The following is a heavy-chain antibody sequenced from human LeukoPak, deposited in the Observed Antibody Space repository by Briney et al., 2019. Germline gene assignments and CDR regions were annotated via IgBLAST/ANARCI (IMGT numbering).Heavy chain of an antibody. J-gene: IGHJ4*02. CDR3: ANLYGDYGAY. CDR2: ITGGAT. V-gene: IGHV3-23*01. CDR1: GFTFSSYA. D-gene: IGHD4-17*01. Sequence: PGGSLRLSCAASGFTFSSYAMSWVRQAPGKGLEWVSAITGGATLYAESVKGRFTISRDNSNNILYLQMNNLRAEDTAVYYCANLYGDYGAYWGQGALVTVSS.